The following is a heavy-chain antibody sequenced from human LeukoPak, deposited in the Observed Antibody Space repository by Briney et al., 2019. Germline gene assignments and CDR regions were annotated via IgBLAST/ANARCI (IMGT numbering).Heavy chain of an antibody. J-gene: IGHJ4*02. Sequence: GGSLRLSCAASGFTFSSYEMNWVRQAPGKGLVWVSRINSDGSSTKHADSVKGRLTISRDNAKNTLYLQMNSLRAEDTAVYYCARGYATRGRDSSVGFDYWGQGALVTVSS. V-gene: IGHV3-74*03. CDR3: ARGYATRGRDSSVGFDY. D-gene: IGHD3-16*01. CDR2: INSDGSST. CDR1: GFTFSSYE.